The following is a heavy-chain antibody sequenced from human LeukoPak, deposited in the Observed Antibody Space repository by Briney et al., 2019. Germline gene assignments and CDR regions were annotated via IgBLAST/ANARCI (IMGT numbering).Heavy chain of an antibody. CDR2: MNPNSGNT. V-gene: IGHV1-8*01. J-gene: IGHJ4*02. Sequence: ASVKVSCKASGYSFTSHDINWVRQATGQGLEWMGWMNPNSGNTGYAQKFQDRVTMTRNTSISTAYLELSSLGSEDTAMYYCARGGGYDFWSGYYRPLDYWGQGTLVTVSS. D-gene: IGHD3-3*01. CDR1: GYSFTSHD. CDR3: ARGGGYDFWSGYYRPLDY.